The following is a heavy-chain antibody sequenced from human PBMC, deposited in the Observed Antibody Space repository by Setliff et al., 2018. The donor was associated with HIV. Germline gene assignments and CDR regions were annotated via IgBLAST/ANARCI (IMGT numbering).Heavy chain of an antibody. CDR2: ISGSGVGT. CDR3: AKVGDSSGYHDAFDI. CDR1: GFTFSTYS. V-gene: IGHV3-23*01. D-gene: IGHD3-22*01. Sequence: GSLRLSCAASGFTFSTYSMVWVRQAPGKGLEWVSGISGSGVGTYYRDSVKGRFTISRDNSNNTLFLQMDSLRAEDTAMYYCAKVGDSSGYHDAFDIWGQGTMVTVSS. J-gene: IGHJ3*02.